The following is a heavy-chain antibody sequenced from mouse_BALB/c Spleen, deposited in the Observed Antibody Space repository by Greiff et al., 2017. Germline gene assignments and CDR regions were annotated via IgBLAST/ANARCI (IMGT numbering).Heavy chain of an antibody. CDR3: ARQGGTSPYYFDY. Sequence: EVHLVESGGGLVQPGGSLKLSCAASGFTFSSYTMSWVRQTPEKRLEWVAYISNGGGSTYYPDTVKGRFTISRDNAKNTLYLQMSSQKSEDTAMYYCARQGGTSPYYFDYWGQGTTLTVSS. CDR1: GFTFSSYT. V-gene: IGHV5-12-2*01. CDR2: ISNGGGST. D-gene: IGHD4-1*01. J-gene: IGHJ2*01.